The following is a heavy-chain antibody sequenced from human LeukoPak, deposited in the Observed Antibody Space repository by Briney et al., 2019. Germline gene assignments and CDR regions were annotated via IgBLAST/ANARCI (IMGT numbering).Heavy chain of an antibody. V-gene: IGHV3-9*01. CDR2: ISWNSGSI. CDR1: GLTFGDYA. J-gene: IGHJ4*02. Sequence: GRSLRLFCTTSGLTFGDYAKHWVRQAPGKGLEWVSGISWNSGSIGYADSVKGRFTISRDNAKNSLYLQMNSLRAEDTALYYCEKDTSEEIGAPGYFDYWGQGTLVTVSS. D-gene: IGHD3-16*01. CDR3: EKDTSEEIGAPGYFDY.